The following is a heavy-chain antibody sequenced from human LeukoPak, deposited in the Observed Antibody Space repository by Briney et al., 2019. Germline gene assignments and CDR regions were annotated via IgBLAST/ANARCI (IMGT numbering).Heavy chain of an antibody. V-gene: IGHV1-18*04. CDR2: IRADNGDT. Sequence: GASVRVSCKTSGYKFLSHGISWVRQAPGQGLEWLGWIRADNGDTRFAQKFQGRFTMTTDTSTSTAPMELRSLRSDDTAVYYCARDWPTVIADFWGQGTLVTVSS. CDR1: GYKFLSHG. CDR3: ARDWPTVIADF. D-gene: IGHD4-11*01. J-gene: IGHJ1*01.